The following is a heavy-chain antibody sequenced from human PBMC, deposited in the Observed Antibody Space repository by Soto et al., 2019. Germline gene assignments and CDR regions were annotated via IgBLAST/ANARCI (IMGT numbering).Heavy chain of an antibody. CDR1: GGSLSNYY. CDR2: INYIGTT. CDR3: ASSMTTVTTFDY. Sequence: PSETLSLTCAVSGGSLSNYYWSWIRQPPGKGLEWIADINYIGTTNYNPSLKSRVTISVDTSKNQFSLKLSSVTAADTAVYYCASSMTTVTTFDYWGQGTLVTVSS. J-gene: IGHJ4*02. D-gene: IGHD4-17*01. V-gene: IGHV4-59*12.